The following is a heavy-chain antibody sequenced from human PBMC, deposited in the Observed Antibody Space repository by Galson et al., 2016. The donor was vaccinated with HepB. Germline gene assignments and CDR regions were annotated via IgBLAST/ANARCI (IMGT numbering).Heavy chain of an antibody. D-gene: IGHD2-15*01. CDR1: GFIFSNYG. Sequence: FLRLCCAASGFIFSNYGMHWFRQAPGTGLGWVAVISFDGSNAYYGDSVKGRFTISRDNSKNTLSLQMNSLRAEDTAVYYCAKERGDCSGGTCRYHDAFDIWGQGTMVTVSS. CDR2: ISFDGSNA. J-gene: IGHJ3*02. CDR3: AKERGDCSGGTCRYHDAFDI. V-gene: IGHV3-30*18.